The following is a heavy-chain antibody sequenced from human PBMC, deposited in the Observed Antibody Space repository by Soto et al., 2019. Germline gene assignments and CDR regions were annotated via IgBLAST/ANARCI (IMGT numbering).Heavy chain of an antibody. CDR3: GRHVNLPLAVTGFDS. J-gene: IGHJ4*02. CDR1: GDSISSGDYY. V-gene: IGHV4-30-4*01. Sequence: SETLSLTCTVSGDSISSGDYYWSWIRQPPGKGLEWIGCIYYSGNTYYNPSLKRRFSISVDTSKNQFSLQLSSVTATDTAVYYCGRHVNLPLAVTGFDSGGGETLVTVPS. D-gene: IGHD5-18*01. CDR2: IYYSGNT.